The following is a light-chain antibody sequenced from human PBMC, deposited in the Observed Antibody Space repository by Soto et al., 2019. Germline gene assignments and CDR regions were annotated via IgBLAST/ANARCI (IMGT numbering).Light chain of an antibody. CDR2: DAS. J-gene: IGKJ3*01. CDR3: QQHDSPPFT. V-gene: IGKV3-20*01. Sequence: EIVLTQSPGTLSLSPGESATLSCRASQSVAGTRLAWYQQKPGQAPRLLIYDASSRSTGTPNRFSGSASGTDFTLSISRLQPEDFAVYYCQQHDSPPFTFVPGTKVAIK. CDR1: QSVAGTR.